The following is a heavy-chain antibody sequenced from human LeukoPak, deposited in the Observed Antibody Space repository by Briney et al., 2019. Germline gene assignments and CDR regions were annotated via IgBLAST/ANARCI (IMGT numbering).Heavy chain of an antibody. CDR1: GGSISSYY. J-gene: IGHJ5*02. Sequence: PSETLSLTCTVSGGSISSYYWSWIRQPAGKGLEWIGRIYTSGSTNYNPSLKSRVTMSVDTSKNQFSLKLTSVTAADTAVYYCARGLGIFGVSWFDPWGQGTLVTVSS. CDR3: ARGLGIFGVSWFDP. CDR2: IYTSGST. V-gene: IGHV4-4*07. D-gene: IGHD3-3*01.